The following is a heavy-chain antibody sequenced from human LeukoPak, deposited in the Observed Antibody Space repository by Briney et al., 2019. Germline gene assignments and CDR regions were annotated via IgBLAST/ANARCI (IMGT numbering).Heavy chain of an antibody. CDR2: IKEDGSEG. J-gene: IGHJ6*04. D-gene: IGHD2-2*01. V-gene: IGHV3-7*03. CDR1: GFIFSSYW. CDR3: ARRALRYCSSTSCPAQYYGVDV. Sequence: GGSLRLSCAASGFIFSSYWMSWVRQAPGKGLEWVATIKEDGSEGYYVDSVKGRFTISRDNAKNSLYLQTNSLRAEDTAVYYCARRALRYCSSTSCPAQYYGVDVWGKGTTVTVSS.